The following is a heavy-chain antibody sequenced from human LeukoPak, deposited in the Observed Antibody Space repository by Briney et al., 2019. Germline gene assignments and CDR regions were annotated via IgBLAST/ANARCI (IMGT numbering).Heavy chain of an antibody. CDR1: GFTFSNAW. V-gene: IGHV3-15*01. Sequence: GGSLRLSCAASGFTFSNAWMSWVRQAPGKGLEWVGRIKSKTDGGKTDYTAPVKGRFTMSRDDSKNTLYLQMNSLKTEDTAVYYCTTGPFDYYGSASYLANGMDVWGQGTTVTVSS. CDR3: TTGPFDYYGSASYLANGMDV. CDR2: IKSKTDGGKT. J-gene: IGHJ6*02. D-gene: IGHD3-10*01.